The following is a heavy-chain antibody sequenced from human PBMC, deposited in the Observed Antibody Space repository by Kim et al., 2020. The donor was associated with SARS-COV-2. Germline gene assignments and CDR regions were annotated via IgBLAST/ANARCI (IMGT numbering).Heavy chain of an antibody. Sequence: ASVKVSCKASGYIFTSIAIHWVRQAPGQGLEWMGWLNTNTGTPTYARGFTGRFVFSLDTSVSTAHLQISSLRADDTAVSFCAARYSSSYFDLWGRGTLVT. J-gene: IGHJ2*01. D-gene: IGHD6-13*01. V-gene: IGHV7-4-1*02. CDR1: GYIFTSIA. CDR3: AARYSSSYFDL. CDR2: LNTNTGTP.